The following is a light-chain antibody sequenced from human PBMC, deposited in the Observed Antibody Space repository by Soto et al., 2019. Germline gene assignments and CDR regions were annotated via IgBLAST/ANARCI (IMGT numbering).Light chain of an antibody. CDR2: DVS. Sequence: LAQPASVSGSPGQSITISCTATSSDVGAYNYVSWYHQHPGEAPKLIIYDVSDRPSGVSTRLSGAKSGNTASLTISGLQADDEADYYCSSYTTCSTVVFGGGTQLTVL. CDR1: SSDVGAYNY. V-gene: IGLV2-14*01. CDR3: SSYTTCSTVV. J-gene: IGLJ2*01.